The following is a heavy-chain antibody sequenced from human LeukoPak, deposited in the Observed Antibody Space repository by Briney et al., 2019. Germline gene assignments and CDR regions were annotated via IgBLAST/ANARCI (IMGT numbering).Heavy chain of an antibody. V-gene: IGHV3-23*01. Sequence: GGSLRLSCAASGFTFSSYAMSWVRQAPGKGLEWVSFISGSGGRTYYADSVKGRITISRDNSKNTLYLQMNSLRAEDTAVYYCARVRKYYYDSSGLRIDYWGQGTLVTVSS. CDR2: ISGSGGRT. CDR3: ARVRKYYYDSSGLRIDY. J-gene: IGHJ4*02. CDR1: GFTFSSYA. D-gene: IGHD3-22*01.